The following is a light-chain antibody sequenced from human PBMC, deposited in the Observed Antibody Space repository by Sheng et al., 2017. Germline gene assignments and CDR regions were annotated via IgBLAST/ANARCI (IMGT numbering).Light chain of an antibody. V-gene: IGKV3-20*01. CDR2: GAS. CDR1: QSIRSSY. J-gene: IGKJ1*01. CDR3: QHHGISPPKGT. Sequence: EIVLTQSPGTLSLSPGERATLSCRASQSIRSSYLAWYQQKPGQAPRLLIYGASSRATGVPDRFSGSGSGTDFTLTISRLEPEDSAVYYCQHHGISPPKGTFGQGTKVAIK.